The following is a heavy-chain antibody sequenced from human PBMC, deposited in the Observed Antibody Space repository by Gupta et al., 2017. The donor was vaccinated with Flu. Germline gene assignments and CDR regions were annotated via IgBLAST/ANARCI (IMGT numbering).Heavy chain of an antibody. CDR3: AREWPVVTATPGFDY. CDR1: GFTFSSYW. Sequence: EVQLVESGGGLVQPGGSLRLSCAASGFTFSSYWMSWVRQAPGKGLEWVANIKQDGSEKYYVDSVKGRFTISRDNAKNSLYLQMNSLRAEDTAVYYCAREWPVVTATPGFDYWGQGTLVTVSS. V-gene: IGHV3-7*01. J-gene: IGHJ4*02. CDR2: IKQDGSEK. D-gene: IGHD2-21*02.